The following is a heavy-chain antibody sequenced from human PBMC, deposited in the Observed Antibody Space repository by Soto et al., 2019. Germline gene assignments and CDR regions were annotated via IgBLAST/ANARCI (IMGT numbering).Heavy chain of an antibody. CDR3: ASYYDSSGYYSTGFDY. V-gene: IGHV3-48*02. J-gene: IGHJ4*02. Sequence: GALRLSCAASGFTFSSYSMNWVRQAPGKGLEWVSYISSSSSTIYYADSVKGRFTISRDNAKNSLYLQMNSLRDEDTAVYYCASYYDSSGYYSTGFDYWGQGTLVTVSS. D-gene: IGHD3-22*01. CDR2: ISSSSSTI. CDR1: GFTFSSYS.